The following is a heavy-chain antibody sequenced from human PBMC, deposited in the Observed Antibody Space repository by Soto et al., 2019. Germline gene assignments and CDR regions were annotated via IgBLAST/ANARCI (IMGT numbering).Heavy chain of an antibody. J-gene: IGHJ5*02. CDR1: GYTFTDYY. CDR3: ARKHSLDYIRWGLDP. V-gene: IGHV1-2*02. D-gene: IGHD4-4*01. Sequence: GASVKVSCKASGYTFTDYYMHWVRQAPGQGLEWMGWINPHNGDTNYAQKFQGRVTMTRDTSIDTAYLELTGLTSDDTATYYCARKHSLDYIRWGLDPWGQGTLVTVSS. CDR2: INPHNGDT.